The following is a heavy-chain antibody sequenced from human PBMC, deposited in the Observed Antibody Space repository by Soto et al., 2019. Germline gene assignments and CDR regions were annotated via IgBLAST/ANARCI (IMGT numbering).Heavy chain of an antibody. J-gene: IGHJ6*03. CDR3: ARGFVRLRTRLYYYYMDV. V-gene: IGHV4-39*01. CDR1: NGSISSRSSY. D-gene: IGHD5-12*01. Sequence: SETLSLTCIVSNGSISSRSSYWGWIRQTPGKGLEWIGSIYYIGNTYYNPSLKSRVTISIDTSKTQFSLKLSSVTAADTAVYYCARGFVRLRTRLYYYYMDVWGKGTAVTVSS. CDR2: IYYIGNT.